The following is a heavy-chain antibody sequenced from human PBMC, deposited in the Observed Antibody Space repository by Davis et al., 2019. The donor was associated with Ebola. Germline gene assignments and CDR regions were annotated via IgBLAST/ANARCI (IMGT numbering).Heavy chain of an antibody. D-gene: IGHD5-12*01. J-gene: IGHJ4*02. CDR1: GFMFNNYW. CDR3: ARVYSGYD. Sequence: PGGSLRLSCAASGFMFNNYWMHWVRQGPGKGLEWVASISNGGAYIFYADSVKGRFTISRDNAKKFLYLQMDRLRVEDTGTYFCARVYSGYDWGQGTQVVVSS. CDR2: ISNGGAYI. V-gene: IGHV3-21*04.